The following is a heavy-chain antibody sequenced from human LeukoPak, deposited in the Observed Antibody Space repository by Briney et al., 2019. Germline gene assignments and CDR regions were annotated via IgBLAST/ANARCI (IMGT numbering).Heavy chain of an antibody. Sequence: GESLKISCKGSGYSFTSYWIGWVRQMPGKGLEWMGIIYPGDSDTRYSPSFQGQVTISADKSISTAYLQWSSLKASDTAMCYCVRRRYCSSTSCSVAAFDIWGQGTMVTASS. CDR2: IYPGDSDT. CDR3: VRRRYCSSTSCSVAAFDI. V-gene: IGHV5-51*01. J-gene: IGHJ3*02. D-gene: IGHD2-2*01. CDR1: GYSFTSYW.